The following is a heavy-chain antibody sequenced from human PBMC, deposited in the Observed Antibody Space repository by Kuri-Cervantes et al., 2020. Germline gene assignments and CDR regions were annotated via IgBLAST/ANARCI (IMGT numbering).Heavy chain of an antibody. CDR2: INSDGSST. CDR1: GFAFSSHW. J-gene: IGHJ6*02. Sequence: GGSLRLSCAGSGFAFSSHWMHWVRQAPGKGLVWVSRINSDGSSTTYADSVKCRFTISRDNAKNTLYLQMNSLRADDTAVYYCAGVVGDCSSSGCWYYGMDVWGQGTTVTVSS. D-gene: IGHD2-2*01. CDR3: AGVVGDCSSSGCWYYGMDV. V-gene: IGHV3-74*01.